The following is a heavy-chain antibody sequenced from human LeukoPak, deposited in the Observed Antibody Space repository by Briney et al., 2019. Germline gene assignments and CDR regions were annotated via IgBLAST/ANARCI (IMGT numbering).Heavy chain of an antibody. V-gene: IGHV4-59*01. D-gene: IGHD5-18*01. CDR1: GGSISSYY. Sequence: PSETLSLTCTVSGGSISSYYWSWIRQPPGKGLEWIGYIYYSGSTNYNPSLKSRVTISVDTSKNQFSLKLSSVTAADTAVYYCARHSRQGYSYGYSPGSLDYWGQGTLATVSS. CDR3: ARHSRQGYSYGYSPGSLDY. CDR2: IYYSGST. J-gene: IGHJ4*02.